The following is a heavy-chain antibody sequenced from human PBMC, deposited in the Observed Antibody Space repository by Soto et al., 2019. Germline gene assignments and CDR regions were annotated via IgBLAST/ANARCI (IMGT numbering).Heavy chain of an antibody. Sequence: GGSLRLSCAGSGFVFSNYSMNWVRQAPGRGLEWVSYISSSSSNTYYAASVRGRFTISRDNAKKSLFLRMISLKDEDTAVYYCTRGTTGSSPHLWGRGTLLPVSS. CDR3: TRGTTGSSPHL. CDR1: GFVFSNYS. J-gene: IGHJ4*02. D-gene: IGHD6-13*01. V-gene: IGHV3-48*02. CDR2: ISSSSSNT.